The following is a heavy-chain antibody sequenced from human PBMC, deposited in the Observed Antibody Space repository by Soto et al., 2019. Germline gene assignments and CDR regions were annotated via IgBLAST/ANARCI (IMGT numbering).Heavy chain of an antibody. CDR1: GYTFTGYY. J-gene: IGHJ5*02. CDR2: INPNSGGT. Sequence: VQLVQSGAEVKKPGASVMVSCKASGYTFTGYYMHWVRQAPGQGLGWMGWINPNSGGTNYAQKFQGWVTMTRDTTISTAYMELSRLRTDDTAVYYCARGGLLWFGEGYNWFDPWGQGTLVTVSS. D-gene: IGHD3-10*01. CDR3: ARGGLLWFGEGYNWFDP. V-gene: IGHV1-2*04.